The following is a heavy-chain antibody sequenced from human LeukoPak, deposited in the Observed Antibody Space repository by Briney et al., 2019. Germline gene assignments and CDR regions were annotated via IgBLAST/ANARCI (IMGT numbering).Heavy chain of an antibody. CDR2: IYYSGST. Sequence: KPSETLSLTCDVSGYSISSSYYWGWIRQPPGKGLEWIGSIYYSGSTYYNPSLKSRVTISVDTSKNQFSLKLSSVTAADTAVYYCARRSDDYGDYVFDYWGQGTLVTVSS. V-gene: IGHV4-38-2*01. CDR3: ARRSDDYGDYVFDY. CDR1: GYSISSSYY. D-gene: IGHD4-17*01. J-gene: IGHJ4*02.